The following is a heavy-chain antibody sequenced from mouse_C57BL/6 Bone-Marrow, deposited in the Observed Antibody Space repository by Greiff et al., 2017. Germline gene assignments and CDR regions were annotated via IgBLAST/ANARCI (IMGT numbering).Heavy chain of an antibody. CDR2: IYPRSGNT. CDR1: GYTFTSYG. Sequence: QVQLQQSGAELARPGASVKLSCKASGYTFTSYGISWVKQRTGQGLEWIGEIYPRSGNTYYNAKFKGKATLTADKASSTAYMELRSLTSEDSAVYFCARGMGRLFFDYWGQGTTLTVAS. J-gene: IGHJ2*01. V-gene: IGHV1-81*01. CDR3: ARGMGRLFFDY. D-gene: IGHD4-1*01.